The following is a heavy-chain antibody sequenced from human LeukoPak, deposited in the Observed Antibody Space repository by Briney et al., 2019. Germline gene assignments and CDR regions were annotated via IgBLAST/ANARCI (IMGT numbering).Heavy chain of an antibody. CDR3: ARAGYYDFWSGYYAFDY. CDR1: GGSISSGSYY. D-gene: IGHD3-3*01. J-gene: IGHJ4*02. V-gene: IGHV4-61*02. CDR2: IYTSGST. Sequence: SETLSLTCTVPGGSISSGSYYWSWIRQPAGKGLEWIGRIYTSGSTNYNPSLKSRVTISVDTSKNQFSLKLSSVTAADTAVYYCARAGYYDFWSGYYAFDYWGQGTLVTVSS.